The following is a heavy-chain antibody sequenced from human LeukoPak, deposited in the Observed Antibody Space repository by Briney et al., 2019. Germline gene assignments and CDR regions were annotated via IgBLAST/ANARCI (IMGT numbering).Heavy chain of an antibody. Sequence: SETLSLTCTVSGGSLSDYSWSWIRQPAGKGLEWIGRIYTSGSTNYNPSLKSRVTISVDTSKNQFSLKLSSVTAADTAVYYCARDRMVYADAFDIWGQGTMVTVSS. V-gene: IGHV4-4*07. J-gene: IGHJ3*02. CDR3: ARDRMVYADAFDI. CDR1: GGSLSDYS. CDR2: IYTSGST. D-gene: IGHD2-8*01.